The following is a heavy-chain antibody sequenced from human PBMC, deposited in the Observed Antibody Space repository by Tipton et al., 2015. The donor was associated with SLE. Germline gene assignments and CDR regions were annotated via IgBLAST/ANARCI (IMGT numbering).Heavy chain of an antibody. CDR2: IKHSGST. CDR3: ARVSSGWYGAEYFQH. V-gene: IGHV4-34*01. CDR1: GGSFSGYY. J-gene: IGHJ1*01. D-gene: IGHD6-19*01. Sequence: TLSLTCAVYGGSFSGYYWSWIRQPPGKGLEWIGEIKHSGSTNYNPSPKSRVTISVDTSKNQFSLKLSSVTAADTAVYYCARVSSGWYGAEYFQHWGQGTLVTVSS.